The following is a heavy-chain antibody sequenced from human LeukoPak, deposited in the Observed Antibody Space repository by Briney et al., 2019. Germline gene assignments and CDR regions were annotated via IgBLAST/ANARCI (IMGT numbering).Heavy chain of an antibody. Sequence: ASVKVSCKASGGTFSCSAMHWVRQASGKGLEWVGRIRSKANSYATAYAASVKGRFTISRDDSKNTAYLQMNSLKTEDTAVYYCTRDSKGDYWTAYYYYYMDVWGKGTTVTVSS. CDR1: GGTFSCSA. CDR3: TRDSKGDYWTAYYYYYMDV. V-gene: IGHV3-73*01. J-gene: IGHJ6*03. CDR2: IRSKANSYAT. D-gene: IGHD4-17*01.